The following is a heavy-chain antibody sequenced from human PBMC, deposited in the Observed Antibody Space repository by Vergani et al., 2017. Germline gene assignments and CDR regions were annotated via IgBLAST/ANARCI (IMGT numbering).Heavy chain of an antibody. CDR1: GFTFSACP. V-gene: IGHV3-23*01. CDR3: AGLSYGPTPYLQGGYDC. J-gene: IGHJ4*02. CDR2: ISARYPST. Sequence: EVQLLQSGGGVIQPGGSVRLSCAASGFTFSACPMTWVRQAPGKGLEGVSAISARYPSTYYADSVKGRFTISRDNSKNMLYLQMDSLRAEDTAVYYCAGLSYGPTPYLQGGYDCWGQGTLVSVSS. D-gene: IGHD4/OR15-4a*01.